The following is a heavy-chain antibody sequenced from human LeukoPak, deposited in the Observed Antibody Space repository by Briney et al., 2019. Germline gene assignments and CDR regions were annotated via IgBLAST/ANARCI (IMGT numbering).Heavy chain of an antibody. CDR3: TRGRWWLPY. Sequence: GGSLRLSCAASGFTFSNYAIHWVRQAPGKGLEWVAVISYDGTIQYYGESVKGRFTISRDDSKSTVYLQLNSLRHDDTGIYYCTRGRWWLPYWGQGTMVTVSS. J-gene: IGHJ4*02. V-gene: IGHV3-30*04. CDR2: ISYDGTIQ. CDR1: GFTFSNYA. D-gene: IGHD2-15*01.